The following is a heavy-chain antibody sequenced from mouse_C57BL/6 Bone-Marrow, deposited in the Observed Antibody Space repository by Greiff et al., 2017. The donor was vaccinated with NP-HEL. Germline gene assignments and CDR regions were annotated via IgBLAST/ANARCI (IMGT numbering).Heavy chain of an antibody. CDR1: GYTFTSYG. CDR2: IYPRSGNT. D-gene: IGHD1-1*01. V-gene: IGHV1-81*01. J-gene: IGHJ4*01. CDR3: AMVYYYGSSYGYAMDY. Sequence: QVQLQQSGAELARPGASVKLSCKASGYTFTSYGISWVKQRTGQGLEWIGEIYPRSGNTYYNEKFTGKATLTAAKSSSTAYMELRSLTSEDSAVYFCAMVYYYGSSYGYAMDYWGQGTSVTVSS.